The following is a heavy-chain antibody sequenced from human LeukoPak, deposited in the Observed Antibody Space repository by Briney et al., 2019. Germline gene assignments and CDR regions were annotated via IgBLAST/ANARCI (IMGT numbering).Heavy chain of an antibody. CDR1: GYTFTNYD. CDR2: KKPNSGNT. D-gene: IGHD4-23*01. CDR3: ATELRWKDH. Sequence: ASVKVSCEASGYTFTNYDINWVRQATGQGLEWMGYKKPNSGNTGYAQKFQGRVTMTRNTSISTAYMELSSLRSEDTAVYYCATELRWKDHWGQGTLVTVSS. V-gene: IGHV1-8*01. J-gene: IGHJ4*02.